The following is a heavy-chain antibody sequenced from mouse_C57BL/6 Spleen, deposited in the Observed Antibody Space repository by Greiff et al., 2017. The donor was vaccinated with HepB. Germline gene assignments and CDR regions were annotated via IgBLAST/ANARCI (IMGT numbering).Heavy chain of an antibody. V-gene: IGHV14-4*01. J-gene: IGHJ4*01. CDR2: IDPENGDT. CDR3: TTGSNYEDAMDY. D-gene: IGHD2-5*01. CDR1: GFNIKDDY. Sequence: DVKLQESGAELVRPGASVKLSCTASGFNIKDDYMHWVKQRPEQGLEWIGWIDPENGDTEYASKFQGKATITADTSSNTAYLQLSSLTSEDTAVYYCTTGSNYEDAMDYWGQGTSVTVSS.